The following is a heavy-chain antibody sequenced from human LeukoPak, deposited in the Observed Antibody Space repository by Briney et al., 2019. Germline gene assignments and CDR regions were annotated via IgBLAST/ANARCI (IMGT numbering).Heavy chain of an antibody. V-gene: IGHV3-7*01. CDR2: IKQDGSEK. Sequence: PGGSLRLSCAASGFNFSSYWMTWVRQAPGKGLEWVANIKQDGSEKYYVDSVKGRFTISRDNAKNSLYLQMNSLRAEDTAVYYCARNGIYDYGDSDYWGQGTLVTVSS. CDR3: ARNGIYDYGDSDY. D-gene: IGHD4-17*01. J-gene: IGHJ4*02. CDR1: GFNFSSYW.